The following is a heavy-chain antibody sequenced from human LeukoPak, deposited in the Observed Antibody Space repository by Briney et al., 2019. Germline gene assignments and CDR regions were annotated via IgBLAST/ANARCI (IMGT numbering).Heavy chain of an antibody. J-gene: IGHJ5*02. V-gene: IGHV4-39*02. D-gene: IGHD3-10*01. CDR1: GDSVTSGGFY. CDR2: VYYTGST. Sequence: SETLSLTCTVSGDSVTSGGFYWAWLRQPPGKGLEWIATVYYTGSTYYNPSLKSRVTISIDTSKKHFSLKLRSVVAPDTAVYYCARHSGSGSLSRPFDPWGQGTLITVSS. CDR3: ARHSGSGSLSRPFDP.